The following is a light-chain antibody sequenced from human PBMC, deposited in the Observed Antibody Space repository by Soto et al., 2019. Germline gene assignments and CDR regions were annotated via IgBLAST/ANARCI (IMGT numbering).Light chain of an antibody. CDR2: GAS. CDR1: QSVSSSY. V-gene: IGKV3-20*01. J-gene: IGKJ4*01. Sequence: EIVLTQSPGTLSLSPGEGATLSCRASQSVSSSYLAWYQQKPGQAPRLLIYGASSRATGIPDRFSGSGSGTDFTLTISRLEPEDFAVYYCQQFSSYPLTFGGGTKVDI. CDR3: QQFSSYPLT.